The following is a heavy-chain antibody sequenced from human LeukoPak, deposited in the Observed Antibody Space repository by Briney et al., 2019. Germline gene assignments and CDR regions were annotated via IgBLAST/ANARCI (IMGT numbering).Heavy chain of an antibody. Sequence: SVKVSCKASGGTFSSYAISWVRQAPGQGLEWMGRIIPILGIANYAQKFEGRITITADKSTSTAYMGLSSLRSEDTAVYYCERENLTSGYYYYGMDVWGQGTTVTVSS. CDR3: ERENLTSGYYYYGMDV. V-gene: IGHV1-69*04. D-gene: IGHD3-10*01. CDR1: GGTFSSYA. CDR2: IIPILGIA. J-gene: IGHJ6*02.